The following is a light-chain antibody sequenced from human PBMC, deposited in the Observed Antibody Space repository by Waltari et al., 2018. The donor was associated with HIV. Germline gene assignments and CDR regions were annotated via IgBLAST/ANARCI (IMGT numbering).Light chain of an antibody. Sequence: QSALTQPASVSGSPGQSITISCTGSSSDVGTYNSVSWNQQYRDRDPKLKIYEVSNRPSGVSNLCSGSKSGSTASLTISGLQAEDDADYYCSSYTGGNAGLFGGGTKVTVL. CDR1: SSDVGTYNS. V-gene: IGLV2-14*01. CDR3: SSYTGGNAGL. J-gene: IGLJ2*01. CDR2: EVS.